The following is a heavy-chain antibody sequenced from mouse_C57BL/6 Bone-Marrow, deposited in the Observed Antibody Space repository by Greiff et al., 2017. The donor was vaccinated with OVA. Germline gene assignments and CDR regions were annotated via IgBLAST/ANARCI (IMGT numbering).Heavy chain of an antibody. J-gene: IGHJ1*03. CDR1: GYTFTDYY. CDR3: ARSYSNLRWYFDV. CDR2: INPNNGGT. V-gene: IGHV1-26*01. Sequence: EVQLQQSGPELVKPGASVKISCKASGYTFTDYYMNWVKQSHGKSLEWIGDINPNNGGTSYNQKFKGKATLTVDKSSSTAYMELRSLTSEDSAVYYCARSYSNLRWYFDVWGTGTTVTVSS. D-gene: IGHD2-5*01.